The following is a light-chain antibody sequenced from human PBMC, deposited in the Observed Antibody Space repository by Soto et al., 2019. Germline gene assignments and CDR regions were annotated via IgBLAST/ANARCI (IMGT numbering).Light chain of an antibody. Sequence: EVVLTQSPVSLSVSPGESATLSCRASQTIGSNLAWYQQKPGQAPRLLTYGASTRATGVPDNFSGSGSGTEFTLTISSLQSEDFAVYYCQQYNNWPLTFGGGTKVDIK. V-gene: IGKV3-15*01. CDR2: GAS. CDR3: QQYNNWPLT. CDR1: QTIGSN. J-gene: IGKJ4*01.